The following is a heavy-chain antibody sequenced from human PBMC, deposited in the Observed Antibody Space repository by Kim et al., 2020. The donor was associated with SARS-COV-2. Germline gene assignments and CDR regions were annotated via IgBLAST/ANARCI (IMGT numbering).Heavy chain of an antibody. J-gene: IGHJ5*02. V-gene: IGHV3-53*01. Sequence: TNYAASVKGRFTISRDNSKNTLFLPMSSLRADDTAIYYCARTSSTFKFPTWGQGTLVTVSS. CDR3: ARTSSTFKFPT. D-gene: IGHD6-6*01. CDR2: T.